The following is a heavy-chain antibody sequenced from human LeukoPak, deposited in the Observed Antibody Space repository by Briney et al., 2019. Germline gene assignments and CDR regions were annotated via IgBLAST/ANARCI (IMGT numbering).Heavy chain of an antibody. J-gene: IGHJ6*03. V-gene: IGHV4-4*07. CDR2: IYTSGST. Sequence: SETLSLTCTVSGASISSYYWSWIRQPAGKGLEWIGRIYTSGSTNYNPSLKSRVTMSVDTSKNQFSLKLTSVTAADTAVYYCARDHGSGYSQWYYYMDVWGKGTTVTISS. CDR3: ARDHGSGYSQWYYYMDV. D-gene: IGHD3-10*01. CDR1: GASISSYY.